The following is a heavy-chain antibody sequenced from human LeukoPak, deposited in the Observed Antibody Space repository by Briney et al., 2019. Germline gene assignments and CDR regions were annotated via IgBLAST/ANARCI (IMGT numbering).Heavy chain of an antibody. Sequence: GGSLRLSCAASGFAFSSYWMSWVRQAPGKGLEWVANIKQDGSEKYYVDSVKGRFTISRDNAKNSLYLQMNSLRAEDTAVYYCARVTCSSTSCYSYYGMDVWGQGTTVTVSS. CDR1: GFAFSSYW. CDR2: IKQDGSEK. CDR3: ARVTCSSTSCYSYYGMDV. V-gene: IGHV3-7*01. J-gene: IGHJ6*02. D-gene: IGHD2-2*01.